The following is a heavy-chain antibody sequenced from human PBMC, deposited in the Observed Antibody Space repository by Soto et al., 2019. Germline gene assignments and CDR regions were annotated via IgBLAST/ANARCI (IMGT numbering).Heavy chain of an antibody. CDR3: ARVPTWSGYLFRYYYGMDV. Sequence: QVQLQESGPGLVKPSQTLSLTCTVSGGSISSGGYYWSWIRQHPGKGLEWIGYIYYSGSTYYNPSLKSRVTISVDTSKNQFSPKLSSVTAADTAVYYSARVPTWSGYLFRYYYGMDVWGQGTTVTVSS. V-gene: IGHV4-31*03. D-gene: IGHD3-3*01. J-gene: IGHJ6*02. CDR2: IYYSGST. CDR1: GGSISSGGYY.